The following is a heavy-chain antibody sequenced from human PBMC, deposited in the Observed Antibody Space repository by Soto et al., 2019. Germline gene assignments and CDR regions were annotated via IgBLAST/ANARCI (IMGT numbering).Heavy chain of an antibody. CDR1: GDSVKSYY. V-gene: IGHV4-59*02. J-gene: IGHJ5*02. CDR3: ASQSEGFDA. Sequence: TSDTLSLTCTVSGDSVKSYYWNWIRQPPGKGLEWIGYVYHSGTTNYNPSLNSRVTISADTSKDQFSLRLTSVTSADTAVYYCASQSEGFDAWGQGVLVTVSS. CDR2: VYHSGTT.